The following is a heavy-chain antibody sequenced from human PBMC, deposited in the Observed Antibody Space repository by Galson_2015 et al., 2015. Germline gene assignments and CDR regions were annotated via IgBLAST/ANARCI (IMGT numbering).Heavy chain of an antibody. CDR3: ARLPIRIAAPDAFNI. D-gene: IGHD6-13*01. J-gene: IGHJ3*02. Sequence: SVKVSCKASGYTFTGYYMHWVRQAPGQGLEWMGRINPNSGGTNYAQKFQGRVTMTRDTSISTAYMELSRLRSDDTAVCYCARLPIRIAAPDAFNIWGQGTMVTVSS. V-gene: IGHV1-2*06. CDR1: GYTFTGYY. CDR2: INPNSGGT.